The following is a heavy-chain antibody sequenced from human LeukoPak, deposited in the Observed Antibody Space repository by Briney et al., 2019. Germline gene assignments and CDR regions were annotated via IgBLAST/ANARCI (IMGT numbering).Heavy chain of an antibody. J-gene: IGHJ4*02. CDR1: GFIFGKYA. CDR2: ISGGGDST. CDR3: AKRGSSGTRWFPFDY. V-gene: IGHV3-23*01. D-gene: IGHD1-26*01. Sequence: QPGGSLSLSCVGSGFIFGKYAMTWVREAPGKGLEWVSTISGGGDSTWNADSVKGRFTVSRDNSKNTLYLQMSSLRLEETAVYYSAKRGSSGTRWFPFDYWGQGTLVTVSS.